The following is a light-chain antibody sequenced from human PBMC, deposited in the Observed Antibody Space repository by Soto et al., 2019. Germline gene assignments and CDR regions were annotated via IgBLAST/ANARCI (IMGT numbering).Light chain of an antibody. Sequence: DIQMTQSPSTLSASVGDRVTITCRASQSISSFLALYQQKPGKAPKLLIYDASSLESGVPSRFSGSGSGTEFTLTISSLQPDDFATYYCQQYNIYWTFGQGTKVEIK. CDR3: QQYNIYWT. CDR1: QSISSF. J-gene: IGKJ1*01. CDR2: DAS. V-gene: IGKV1-5*01.